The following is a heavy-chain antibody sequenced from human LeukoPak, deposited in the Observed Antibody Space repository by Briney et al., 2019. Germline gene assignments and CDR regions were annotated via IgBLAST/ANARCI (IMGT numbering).Heavy chain of an antibody. CDR1: GGSISSSSYY. CDR2: IYYSGST. D-gene: IGHD1-26*01. Sequence: PSETLSLTCTVSGGSISSSSYYWGWIRQPPGKGLEWIGSIYYSGSTYYNPSLKSRVTISVDTSKNQFSLKLSSVTAADTAVYYCARDPVVGATDYWGQGTLVTVSS. CDR3: ARDPVVGATDY. J-gene: IGHJ4*02. V-gene: IGHV4-39*07.